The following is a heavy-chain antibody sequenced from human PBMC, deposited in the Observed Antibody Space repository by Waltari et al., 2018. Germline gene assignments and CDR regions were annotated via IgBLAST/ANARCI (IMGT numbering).Heavy chain of an antibody. CDR2: FDPEGSGT. CDR3: ATPNGIYGSSYCFDY. Sequence: QVQLVQSGAEVKKPGASVKVSCKVSGYTLTELSMHWVRQAPGKGLEWMGGFDPEGSGTIYAQEFQSRVTMTEDTSTDTAYMELSSLRSEDTAVYYCATPNGIYGSSYCFDYWGQGTLVTVAS. CDR1: GYTLTELS. D-gene: IGHD3-10*01. J-gene: IGHJ4*02. V-gene: IGHV1-24*01.